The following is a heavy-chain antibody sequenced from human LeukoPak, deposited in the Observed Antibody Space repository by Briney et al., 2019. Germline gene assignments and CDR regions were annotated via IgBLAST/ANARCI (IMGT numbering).Heavy chain of an antibody. CDR1: GGSISSYY. Sequence: PSETLSLTCTVSGGSISSYYWSWIRQPPGKGLEWIGYIYYSGSTNYNPSLKSRVTISVDTSKNQFSLKLSSVTAADTAVYYCARGPHYYFCNYYYYYMDVWGKGTTVTVSS. CDR2: IYYSGST. V-gene: IGHV4-59*01. CDR3: ARGPHYYFCNYYYYYMDV. D-gene: IGHD3-3*01. J-gene: IGHJ6*03.